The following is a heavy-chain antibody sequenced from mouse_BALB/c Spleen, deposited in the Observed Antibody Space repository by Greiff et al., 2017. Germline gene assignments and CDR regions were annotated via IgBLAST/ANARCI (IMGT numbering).Heavy chain of an antibody. D-gene: IGHD2-1*01. CDR1: GFTFSSYA. CDR2: IRSGGST. Sequence: EVQVVESGGGLVKPGGSLKLSCAASGFTFSSYAMSWVRQTPEKRLEWVASIRSGGSTYYPDSVKGRFTISRDNARNILYLQMSSLRSEDTAMYYCARGGGKNAMDYWGQGTSVTVSS. CDR3: ARGGGKNAMDY. J-gene: IGHJ4*01. V-gene: IGHV5-6-5*01.